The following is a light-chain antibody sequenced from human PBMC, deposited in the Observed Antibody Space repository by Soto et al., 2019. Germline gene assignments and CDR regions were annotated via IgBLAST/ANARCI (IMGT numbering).Light chain of an antibody. CDR1: QSISSNY. V-gene: IGKV3-20*01. J-gene: IGKJ4*01. CDR3: QQYGSSPLT. CDR2: GAS. Sequence: EIVLTQSPGTLSLSPGERATLSCRASQSISSNYLAWYQQKPGQSTRLLIYGASSRPTGIPDRFSGSGSGTDITLNISRLEPEDFAVYYCQQYGSSPLTFGGGTKVEIK.